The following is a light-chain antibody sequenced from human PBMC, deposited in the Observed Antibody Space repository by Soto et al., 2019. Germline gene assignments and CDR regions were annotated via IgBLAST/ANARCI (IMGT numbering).Light chain of an antibody. V-gene: IGLV2-23*01. CDR2: EGS. Sequence: QSALTQPASVSGSPGQSITISCPGTSSDVGSYNLVSWYQQHPGKAPKLMIYEGSKRPSGVSNRFSGSKSGNKASLTISGLQAEDEADYYCCSYAGSSTYVFGTGTKVTVL. J-gene: IGLJ1*01. CDR3: CSYAGSSTYV. CDR1: SSDVGSYNL.